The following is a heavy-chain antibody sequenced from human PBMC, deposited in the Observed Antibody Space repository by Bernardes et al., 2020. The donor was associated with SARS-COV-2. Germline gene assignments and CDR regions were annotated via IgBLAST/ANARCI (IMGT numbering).Heavy chain of an antibody. CDR1: GFSFSYYW. CDR3: ARGGKSYYDSSGHFDFGFDY. D-gene: IGHD3-22*01. CDR2: IKEDGSEK. J-gene: IGHJ4*02. Sequence: VGSLRLSCAASGFSFSYYWMSWVRQAPGKGLEWVANIKEDGSEKYYVDSVEGRFTVSRDNAKTSLYLQMNSLTAEDTAVYYCARGGKSYYDSSGHFDFGFDYWGQGTLATVSS. V-gene: IGHV3-7*01.